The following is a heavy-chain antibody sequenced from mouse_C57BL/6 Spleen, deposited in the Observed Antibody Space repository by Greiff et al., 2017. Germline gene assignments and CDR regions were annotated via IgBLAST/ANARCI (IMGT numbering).Heavy chain of an antibody. CDR1: GYTFTSYW. D-gene: IGHD2-12*01. CDR3: ARAYYSHYFDY. CDR2: IDPSDSET. Sequence: QVQLQQPGAELVRPGSSVKLSCKASGYTFTSYWMHWVKQRPIQGLEWIGNIDPSDSETHYNQKFKDKATLTVDKSSSTAYMQLSSLTSEDSAVYYCARAYYSHYFDYWGQGTTLTVSS. V-gene: IGHV1-52*01. J-gene: IGHJ2*01.